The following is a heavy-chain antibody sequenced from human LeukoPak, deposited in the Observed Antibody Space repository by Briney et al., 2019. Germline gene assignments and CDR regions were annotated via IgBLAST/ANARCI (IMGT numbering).Heavy chain of an antibody. Sequence: SEALSLTCDVSGSSVNSDQYWGWMRHSPGAGLEWIGSVHQTGNPYYNPSLGSRVSLSIDSTKNSFSLRLTSMTAADAAVYYCAMLRLGELSLLANAYDIWGQGTMVIVSS. CDR3: AMLRLGELSLLANAYDI. V-gene: IGHV4-38-2*01. CDR2: VHQTGNP. D-gene: IGHD3-16*02. J-gene: IGHJ3*02. CDR1: GSSVNSDQY.